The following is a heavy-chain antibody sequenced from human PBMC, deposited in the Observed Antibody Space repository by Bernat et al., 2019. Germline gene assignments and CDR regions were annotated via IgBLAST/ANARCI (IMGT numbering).Heavy chain of an antibody. CDR2: INAGNGQT. D-gene: IGHD6-19*01. CDR1: GYTFTGYA. V-gene: IGHV1-3*01. CDR3: ARGIWDTSGWYYLDY. Sequence: QVQLVQSGAEVKQPGASVKISCRASGYTFTGYAIHWVRQAPGHSLEWMGWINAGNGQTKYFQRFQGRVTITRDASANTAYMELSSLRSEDTAVYYCARGIWDTSGWYYLDYWGQGTLVTVSS. J-gene: IGHJ4*02.